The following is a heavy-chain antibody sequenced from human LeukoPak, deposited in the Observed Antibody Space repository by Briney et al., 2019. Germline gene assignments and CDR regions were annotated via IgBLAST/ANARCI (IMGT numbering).Heavy chain of an antibody. Sequence: GGSLRLSCAASGFTLSNYAMHWVRQAPGKGLEWVAVIWYDGGKKYYAESVKGRFTISRDNAKNSLYLEMKSLRAEDTAVYFCARGAARNYFDYWGQGTLVTVSS. J-gene: IGHJ4*02. V-gene: IGHV3-33*01. CDR3: ARGAARNYFDY. D-gene: IGHD3-16*01. CDR1: GFTLSNYA. CDR2: IWYDGGKK.